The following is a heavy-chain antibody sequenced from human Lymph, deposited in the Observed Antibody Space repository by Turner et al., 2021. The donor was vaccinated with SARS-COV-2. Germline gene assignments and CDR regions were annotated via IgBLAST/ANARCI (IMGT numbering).Heavy chain of an antibody. CDR2: IYYSGST. Sequence: LQLQQSATVLVKPSETLSLTSTVSGGPISSRSYYWGWIRQPPGKGLEWNGNIYYSGSTYYNPSLKSRVTLSVDTSMNQFSLKLSSVTAADTAVDYGARHPRLYSGTYSGAFDLWGQGTMVTVSS. CDR3: ARHPRLYSGTYSGAFDL. J-gene: IGHJ3*01. V-gene: IGHV4-39*01. D-gene: IGHD1-26*01. CDR1: GGPISSRSYY.